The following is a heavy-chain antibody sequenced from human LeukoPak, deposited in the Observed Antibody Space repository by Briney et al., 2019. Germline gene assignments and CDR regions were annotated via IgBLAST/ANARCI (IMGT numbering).Heavy chain of an antibody. CDR3: AYCSGGSCYDGFDY. J-gene: IGHJ4*02. V-gene: IGHV1-18*01. CDR2: ISAYNGNT. CDR1: GYTFTSYG. D-gene: IGHD2-15*01. Sequence: ASVKVSCKASGYTFTSYGISWVRQAPGQGLEWMGWISAYNGNTNYAQKLQGRVTMTTDTSTSTAYMELRSLRSDDTAVYYCAYCSGGSCYDGFDYWGQGTLVTVSS.